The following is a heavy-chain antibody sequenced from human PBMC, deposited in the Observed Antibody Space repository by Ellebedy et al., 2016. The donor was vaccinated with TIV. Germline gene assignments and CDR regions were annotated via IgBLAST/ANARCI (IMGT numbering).Heavy chain of an antibody. CDR1: GGSISSGDYY. CDR3: ARQPPLNVMVRGVIYFDS. Sequence: MPSETLSLTCTVSGGSISSGDYYWSWIRQHPGKGLEWIGFIYDSGSTYYNPSLKSRVTVSGDTSKNQFSLNLKSVTAADTAVYYCARQPPLNVMVRGVIYFDSWGLGALVTVSS. J-gene: IGHJ4*02. CDR2: IYDSGST. V-gene: IGHV4-39*01. D-gene: IGHD3-10*01.